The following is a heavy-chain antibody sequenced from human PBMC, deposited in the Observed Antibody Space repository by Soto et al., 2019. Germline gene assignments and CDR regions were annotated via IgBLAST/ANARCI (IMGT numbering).Heavy chain of an antibody. CDR3: AKILRDGYNQEDSFDY. V-gene: IGHV3-30*18. Sequence: QVQLVESGGGVVQPGRSLRLSCAASGFTFSSYGMHWVRQAPGKGLEWVAVISYDGSNKYYADSVKGRFTISGDNSKNTLYLQMNSLRAEDTAVYYCAKILRDGYNQEDSFDYWGQGTLVTVSS. J-gene: IGHJ4*02. CDR2: ISYDGSNK. D-gene: IGHD5-12*01. CDR1: GFTFSSYG.